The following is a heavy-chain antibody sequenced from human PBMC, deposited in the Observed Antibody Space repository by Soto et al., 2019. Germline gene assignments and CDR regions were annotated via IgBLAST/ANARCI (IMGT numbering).Heavy chain of an antibody. D-gene: IGHD2-2*01. CDR1: EFSLSGQY. V-gene: IGHV3-72*01. Sequence: EGQLVESGGGLVQPGGSLRLSCTSSEFSLSGQYLDWVRQAPGQGLEWVGRTVNKDFSYTTAYAAAVKGRFTISRDDSENSLYLHMTSLRTEDTAVYYCVRERYAGFEYWGQGALVTVSS. CDR2: TVNKDFSYTT. J-gene: IGHJ4*02. CDR3: VRERYAGFEY.